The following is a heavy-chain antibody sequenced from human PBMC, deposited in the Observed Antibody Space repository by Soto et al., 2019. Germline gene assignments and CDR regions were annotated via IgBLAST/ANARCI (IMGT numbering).Heavy chain of an antibody. CDR2: ISAAGDVT. Sequence: EVQLLDSGGGLVQPGGSLRLSCAASGFTFSSSAMTWVRQAPGKGLEWVSRISAAGDVTDYVGSVQGRFTISRDNSKNTLYLQMDSLRVEDTAVYYCAKGSGHSGILGDYWGQGTLVTVSS. J-gene: IGHJ4*02. D-gene: IGHD6-13*01. CDR3: AKGSGHSGILGDY. V-gene: IGHV3-23*01. CDR1: GFTFSSSA.